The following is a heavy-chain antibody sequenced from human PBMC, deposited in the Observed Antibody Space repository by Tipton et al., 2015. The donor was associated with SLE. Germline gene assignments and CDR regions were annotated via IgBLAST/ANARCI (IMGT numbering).Heavy chain of an antibody. V-gene: IGHV3-33*08. CDR2: ISQDGSKK. D-gene: IGHD5-12*01. CDR3: ARCATRWDLGFED. CDR1: GFTFRSYG. Sequence: SLRLSCAASGFTFRSYGMHWVRQAPGKGLEWVADISQDGSKKYYVDSVKGRFTISRDNAKNTLYLQMNSLRAEDTAVYYCARCATRWDLGFEDSGQGTPVAVAS. J-gene: IGHJ4*02.